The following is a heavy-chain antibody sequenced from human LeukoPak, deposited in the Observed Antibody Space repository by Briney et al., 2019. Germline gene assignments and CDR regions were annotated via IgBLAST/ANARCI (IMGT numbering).Heavy chain of an antibody. CDR1: GYTFTSYH. J-gene: IGHJ6*03. V-gene: IGHV1-46*01. CDR2: INSSGGSP. D-gene: IGHD1-26*01. Sequence: ASVKVSCKASGYTFTSYHLHWVRQAPGKGLEWMGIINSSGGSPNYAQKFQGRVTMTRDKSTSTVNMELCSLRSEDTAVYYCARGQGSYYHHNMDVWGKGTTVTVSS. CDR3: ARGQGSYYHHNMDV.